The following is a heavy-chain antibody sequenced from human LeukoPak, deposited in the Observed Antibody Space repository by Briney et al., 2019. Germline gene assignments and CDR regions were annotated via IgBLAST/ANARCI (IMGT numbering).Heavy chain of an antibody. V-gene: IGHV3-7*01. CDR1: GFTFSSYW. J-gene: IGHJ3*02. D-gene: IGHD3-10*01. CDR3: AREKTLLGFGDHTVLAFDI. CDR2: IKQDGSEK. Sequence: GGSLRLSCAASGFTFSSYWMSWVRQAPGKGLEWVANIKQDGSEKYYVDSVKGRFTISRDNAKNSLYLQMNSLRAEDTAVYYCAREKTLLGFGDHTVLAFDIWGQGTMVTVSS.